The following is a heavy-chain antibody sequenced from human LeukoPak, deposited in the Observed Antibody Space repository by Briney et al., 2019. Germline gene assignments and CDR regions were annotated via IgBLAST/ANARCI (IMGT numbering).Heavy chain of an antibody. D-gene: IGHD3-16*02. CDR2: IIPIFGTA. CDR1: GGTFSSYA. CDR3: ARAGYGLRLGELSPPFDY. Sequence: GASVKVSCKASGGTFSSYAISWVRQAPGQGLEWMGGIIPIFGTANYAQKFQGRVTITTDESTSTAYMELSSLRSEDTAVYYCARAGYGLRLGELSPPFDYWGQGTLVTVS. J-gene: IGHJ4*02. V-gene: IGHV1-69*05.